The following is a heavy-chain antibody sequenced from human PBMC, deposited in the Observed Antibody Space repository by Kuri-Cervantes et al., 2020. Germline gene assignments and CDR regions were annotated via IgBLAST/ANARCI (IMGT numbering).Heavy chain of an antibody. J-gene: IGHJ6*02. Sequence: SVKVSCKASGGTFSSYAISRVRQAPGQGLEWMGGIIPIFGTANYAQKFQGRVTITADESTSTAYMELSSLRSEDTAVYYCARYDCSGGSCYSAYYYYGMDVWGQGTTVTVSS. CDR2: IIPIFGTA. D-gene: IGHD2-15*01. CDR3: ARYDCSGGSCYSAYYYYGMDV. V-gene: IGHV1-69*13. CDR1: GGTFSSYA.